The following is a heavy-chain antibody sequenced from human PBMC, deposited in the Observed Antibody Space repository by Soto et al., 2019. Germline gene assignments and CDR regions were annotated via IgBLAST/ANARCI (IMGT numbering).Heavy chain of an antibody. CDR1: GFTFSSYG. CDR3: AKDSQPYYMDV. Sequence: GGSLRLSCAASGFTFSSYGMHWVRQAPGKGLEWVAVISYDGSNKYYADSVKGRFTISRDNSKNTLYLQMNSLRAEDTAVYYCAKDSQPYYMDVWGKGTTVTVSS. J-gene: IGHJ6*03. CDR2: ISYDGSNK. V-gene: IGHV3-30*18.